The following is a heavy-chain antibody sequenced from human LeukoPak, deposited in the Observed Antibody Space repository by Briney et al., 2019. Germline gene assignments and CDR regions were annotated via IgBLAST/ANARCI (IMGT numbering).Heavy chain of an antibody. CDR2: IIPIFGTA. D-gene: IGHD2-15*01. CDR1: GGTFSSYA. J-gene: IGHJ4*02. CDR3: AVLLSGGSSGHFDY. Sequence: GSSVKVSCKASGGTFSSYAISWVRQAPGQGLEWMGGIIPIFGTANYAQEFQGRVTITADESTSTAYMELSSLRSEDTAVYYCAVLLSGGSSGHFDYWGQGTLVTVSS. V-gene: IGHV1-69*01.